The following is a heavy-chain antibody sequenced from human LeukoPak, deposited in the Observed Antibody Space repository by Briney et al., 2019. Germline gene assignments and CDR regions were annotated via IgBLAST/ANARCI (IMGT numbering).Heavy chain of an antibody. CDR3: ARDASGSSIGLIDF. J-gene: IGHJ4*02. D-gene: IGHD1-26*01. Sequence: GGSLRLSCVASEFTLSSYSMHWVRQAPGKGLEWVSYISTSSTYIYYADSVMGRFTISRDNAKNSLYLHMSRLRAEDTAVYYCARDASGSSIGLIDFWGQGTLVTVSS. V-gene: IGHV3-21*01. CDR2: ISTSSTYI. CDR1: EFTLSSYS.